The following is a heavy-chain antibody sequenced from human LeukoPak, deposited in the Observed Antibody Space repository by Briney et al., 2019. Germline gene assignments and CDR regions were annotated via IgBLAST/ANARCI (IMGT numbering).Heavy chain of an antibody. CDR2: ISYDGSNK. CDR1: GFTSSSYA. Sequence: GRSLRLYCAASGFTSSSYAMHRVRQAPGKGREWVAVISYDGSNKYYADSVKGRFTISRDNSKNTLYLQMNSLRAEDTAVYYCASPRGAIVVVTDSFDYWGQGTLVTVSS. D-gene: IGHD2-21*02. V-gene: IGHV3-30-3*01. CDR3: ASPRGAIVVVTDSFDY. J-gene: IGHJ4*02.